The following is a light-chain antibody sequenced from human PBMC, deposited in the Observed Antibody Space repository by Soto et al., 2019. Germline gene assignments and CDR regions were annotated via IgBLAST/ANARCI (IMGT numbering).Light chain of an antibody. Sequence: QSVLTQPASVSGSPGQSITISCTGTSSDVGSYNLVSWYQQHPGKAPKLMISEGSNRPSGVANRFSGSKSGNTASLTISGLQGGDGAEYDCCSYAGSSTVVFGGGTKLTVL. J-gene: IGLJ2*01. CDR2: EGS. CDR3: CSYAGSSTVV. V-gene: IGLV2-23*01. CDR1: SSDVGSYNL.